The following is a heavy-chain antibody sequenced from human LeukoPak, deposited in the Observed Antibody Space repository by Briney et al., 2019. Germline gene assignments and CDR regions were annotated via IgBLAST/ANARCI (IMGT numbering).Heavy chain of an antibody. D-gene: IGHD6-13*01. J-gene: IGHJ5*02. Sequence: GRSLRLSCAASGFTFDDYAMHWVRQAPGKGLEWVSGISWNSGSIGYADSVKGRFTISRDNAKNSLYLQMNSLRAEDTALYYCAKDYGSSWWHWFDPGGQGTLVTVSS. CDR2: ISWNSGSI. V-gene: IGHV3-9*01. CDR1: GFTFDDYA. CDR3: AKDYGSSWWHWFDP.